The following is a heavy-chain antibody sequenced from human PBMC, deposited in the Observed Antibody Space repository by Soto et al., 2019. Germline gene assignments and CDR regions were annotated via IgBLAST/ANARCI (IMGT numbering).Heavy chain of an antibody. CDR2: IIPIFGTA. CDR1: GYTFTSYY. Sequence: SVKVSCKASGYTFTSYYMHWVRQAPGQGLEWMGGIIPIFGTANYAQKFQGRVTITADESTSTAYMELSSLRSEDTAVYYCARDSSARSGAFDIWGQGTMVTVSS. V-gene: IGHV1-69*13. D-gene: IGHD6-19*01. J-gene: IGHJ3*02. CDR3: ARDSSARSGAFDI.